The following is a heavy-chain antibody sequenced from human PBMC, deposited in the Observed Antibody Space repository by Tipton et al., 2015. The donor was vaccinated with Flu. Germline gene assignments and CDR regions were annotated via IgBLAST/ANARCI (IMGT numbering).Heavy chain of an antibody. Sequence: SLRLSCTASGFTFSRYAMSWVRQAPGKGLEWVSAIGGGGAITYFEDSVKVRFIISRDNIRNTLYLQMNSLRAEDTAIYYCARVIPEFVAGLSYWGQGTLVSVSS. V-gene: IGHV3-23*01. CDR3: ARVIPEFVAGLSY. CDR2: IGGGGAIT. CDR1: GFTFSRYA. J-gene: IGHJ4*02. D-gene: IGHD6-19*01.